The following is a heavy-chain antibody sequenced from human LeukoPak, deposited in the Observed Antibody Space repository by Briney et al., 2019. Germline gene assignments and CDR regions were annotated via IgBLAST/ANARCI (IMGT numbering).Heavy chain of an antibody. V-gene: IGHV1-46*01. CDR2: INPSGGST. CDR1: GYTFTSYD. Sequence: ASVKVSCKASGYTFTSYDINWVRQATGQGLEWMGIINPSGGSTSYAQKFQGRVTMTRDTSTSTVYMELGSLRSEDTAVYYCARVKDDYGGDFDYWGQGTLVTVSS. CDR3: ARVKDDYGGDFDY. J-gene: IGHJ4*02. D-gene: IGHD4-23*01.